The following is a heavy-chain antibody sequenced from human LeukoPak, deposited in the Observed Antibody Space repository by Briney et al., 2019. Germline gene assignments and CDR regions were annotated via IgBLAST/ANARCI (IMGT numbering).Heavy chain of an antibody. D-gene: IGHD6-19*01. CDR3: ARETAVAGTFDY. CDR1: GGSISSYY. CDR2: IYYSGST. J-gene: IGHJ4*02. V-gene: IGHV4-59*01. Sequence: SETLSLTCTVSGGSISSYYWSWIRQPPGKGLEWTGYIYYSGSTNYNPSLKSRVTISVDTSKNQFSLKLSSVTAADTAVYYCARETAVAGTFDYWGQGTLVTVSS.